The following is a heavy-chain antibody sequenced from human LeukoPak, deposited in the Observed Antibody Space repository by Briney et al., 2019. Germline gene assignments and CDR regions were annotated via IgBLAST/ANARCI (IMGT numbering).Heavy chain of an antibody. CDR1: GYTFTSYG. V-gene: IGHV1-18*01. CDR3: ARGYDSSGYPTVWFDP. D-gene: IGHD3-22*01. Sequence: ASVKVPCKAFGYTFTSYGISWVRQAPGQGLEWMGWISAYNGNTNYAQKLQGRVTMTTDTSTSTAYMELRSLRSDDTAVYYCARGYDSSGYPTVWFDPWGQGTLVTVSS. CDR2: ISAYNGNT. J-gene: IGHJ5*02.